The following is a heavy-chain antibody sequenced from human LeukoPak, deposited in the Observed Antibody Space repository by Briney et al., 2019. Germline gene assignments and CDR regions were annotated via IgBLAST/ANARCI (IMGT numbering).Heavy chain of an antibody. J-gene: IGHJ5*02. CDR1: GGSFSGYY. CDR3: ARPGYCSGGSCPRWFDP. V-gene: IGHV4-34*01. Sequence: PETLSHTCAVYGGSFSGYYWSWIRQPPGKGLEWIGEINHSGSTNYNPSLKSRVTISVDTSKDQFSLKLSSVTAADTAVYYCARPGYCSGGSCPRWFDPWGQGTLVTVSS. CDR2: INHSGST. D-gene: IGHD2-15*01.